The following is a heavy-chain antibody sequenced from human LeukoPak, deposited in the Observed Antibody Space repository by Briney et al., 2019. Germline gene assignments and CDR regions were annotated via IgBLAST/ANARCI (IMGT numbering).Heavy chain of an antibody. D-gene: IGHD3-9*01. CDR3: AKGQGRPLTGYFDWLSRPVDYFDY. Sequence: PGGSLRLSCAASGFTFSSYVMSWVRQAPGKGLEWVSAISGSGGSTYYADSVKGRFTISRDNSKNTLYLQMNSLRAEDTAVYYCAKGQGRPLTGYFDWLSRPVDYFDYWGQGTLVTVSS. V-gene: IGHV3-23*01. CDR1: GFTFSSYV. CDR2: ISGSGGST. J-gene: IGHJ4*02.